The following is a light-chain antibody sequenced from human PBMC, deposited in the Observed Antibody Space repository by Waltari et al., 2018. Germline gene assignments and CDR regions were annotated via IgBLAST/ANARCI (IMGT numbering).Light chain of an antibody. J-gene: IGKJ3*01. CDR2: DAS. CDR3: HQCSTWPPA. Sequence: PGERATLSCRASQSVTTYLGWYQQKPGQAPRLLIYDASNRATGIPARFSGSGSGTDFTLTISSLEPDDFAVYYCHQCSTWPPAFGPGTKVDI. V-gene: IGKV3-11*01. CDR1: QSVTTY.